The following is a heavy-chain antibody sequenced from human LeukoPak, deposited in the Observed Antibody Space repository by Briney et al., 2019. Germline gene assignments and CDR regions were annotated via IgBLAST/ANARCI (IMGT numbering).Heavy chain of an antibody. CDR3: ASSGWYSDAFDI. D-gene: IGHD6-19*01. CDR1: GGSISSYY. V-gene: IGHV4-59*08. Sequence: SETPSLTCTVSGGSISSYYWSWIRQPPGKGLEWIGYIYYSGSTNYNPSLKSRVTISVDTSKNQFSLKLSSVTAADTAVYYCASSGWYSDAFDIWGQGTMVTVSS. CDR2: IYYSGST. J-gene: IGHJ3*02.